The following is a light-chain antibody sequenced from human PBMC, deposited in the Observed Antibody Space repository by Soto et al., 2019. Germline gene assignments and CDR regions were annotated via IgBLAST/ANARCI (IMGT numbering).Light chain of an antibody. CDR1: QGISSY. V-gene: IGKV1-9*01. J-gene: IGKJ2*01. CDR3: QQLKSYPFT. Sequence: DIQMTQSPSSLSASVGDRFTITCRASQGISSYLAWYQQKPGKAPKLLIYSTSTLESGVPSRFSGSGSGTEFTLAINSLEPEDFATYYCQQLKSYPFTFGQGTKVDIK. CDR2: STS.